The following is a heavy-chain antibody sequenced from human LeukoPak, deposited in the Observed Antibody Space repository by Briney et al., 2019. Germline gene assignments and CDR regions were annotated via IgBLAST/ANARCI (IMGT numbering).Heavy chain of an antibody. CDR1: GGSISSGGYS. CDR3: ARAVDGMDV. Sequence: SQTLSLTCAVSGGSISSGGYSWHWIRQPPGKGLERIGYIYHSESTYYTTSLKSRVTISVDWSKNQFSLKLSSVTAADTDVYYCARAVDGMDVWGQGTTVTVSS. CDR2: IYHSEST. V-gene: IGHV4-30-2*01. J-gene: IGHJ6*02.